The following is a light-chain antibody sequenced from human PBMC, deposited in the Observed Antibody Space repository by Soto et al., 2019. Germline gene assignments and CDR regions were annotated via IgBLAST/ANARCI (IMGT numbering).Light chain of an antibody. V-gene: IGLV1-51*01. J-gene: IGLJ2*01. CDR3: GTWDSSLSALV. CDR2: YNN. Sequence: QSVLTQPPSVSAAPGQKVTISCSGSSSNIGNNYVSWYQQLPGTAPKLLIYYNNKRPSGIPDRFSGSKSGTSATLGITGLQTGDEADYYCGTWDSSLSALVFGAGTQLTVL. CDR1: SSNIGNNY.